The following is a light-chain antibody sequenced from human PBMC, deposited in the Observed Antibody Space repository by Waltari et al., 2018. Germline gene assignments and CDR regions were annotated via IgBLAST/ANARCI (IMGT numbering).Light chain of an antibody. CDR2: DII. V-gene: IGLV2-14*03. J-gene: IGLJ2*01. Sequence: QSALTQPASVSGSPGQSITISCTGTSSDIGGYDYVSWYQQHPVKAPKLMIYDIIKRPSGVSDRFSGSKSGNTASLTISGLQAEDEADYYCSSYAPSSTVFGGGTKLTVL. CDR1: SSDIGGYDY. CDR3: SSYAPSSTV.